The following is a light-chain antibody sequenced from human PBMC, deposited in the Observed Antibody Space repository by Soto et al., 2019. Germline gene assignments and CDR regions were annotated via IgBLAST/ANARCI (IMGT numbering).Light chain of an antibody. CDR2: GAS. J-gene: IGKJ5*01. CDR3: QQRSNLIT. CDR1: QSFRGL. V-gene: IGKV3-11*01. Sequence: EVALTHSPVTLSLSRRDRATLSSRASQSFRGLLAWYPQKPGQAPSLLIYGASTWAPGIPARFSGSGSGTDFVLTISSLEPEDFAVYYCQQRSNLITVGRGKRLGIK.